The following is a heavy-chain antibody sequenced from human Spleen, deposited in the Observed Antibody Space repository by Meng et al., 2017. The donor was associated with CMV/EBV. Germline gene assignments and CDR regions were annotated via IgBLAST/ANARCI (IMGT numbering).Heavy chain of an antibody. CDR3: ASTYCSSTSCYTTTPYGMDV. V-gene: IGHV1-18*01. CDR2: ISAYNGNT. D-gene: IGHD2-2*02. CDR1: GYTFTSYG. J-gene: IGHJ6*02. Sequence: ASVKVSCNSSGYTFTSYGISWVRQAPGQWLELLGWISAYNGNTNYAQKLQGRVTMTTDTSTSTAYMELRSLRSDDTAVYYCASTYCSSTSCYTTTPYGMDVWGQGTTVTVSS.